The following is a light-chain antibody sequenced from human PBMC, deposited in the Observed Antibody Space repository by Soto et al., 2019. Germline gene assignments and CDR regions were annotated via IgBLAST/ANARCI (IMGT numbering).Light chain of an antibody. CDR2: EVS. J-gene: IGLJ2*01. CDR3: SSYAGSNNFVV. CDR1: SSDVGGYNY. Sequence: ALTQPPSASGSPGQSVTIACTGTSSDVGGYNYVSWYQQHPGKAPKLMIYEVSKRPSGVPDRFSGSKSGNTASLTVSGLQAEDEADYYCSSYAGSNNFVVFGGGTKLTVL. V-gene: IGLV2-8*01.